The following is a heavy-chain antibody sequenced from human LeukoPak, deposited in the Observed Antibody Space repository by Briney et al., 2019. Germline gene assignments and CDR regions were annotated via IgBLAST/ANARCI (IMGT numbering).Heavy chain of an antibody. V-gene: IGHV3-30*02. Sequence: GGSLRLSCAASGFTFSSYDMHWVRQAPGNGLEWVAFIRYDGSNKYYADSVKGRFTISRDNSKNTLYLQMNSLRAEDTAVYYCAKDLGYSSSWYLMDYWGQGTLVTVSS. D-gene: IGHD6-13*01. CDR1: GFTFSSYD. J-gene: IGHJ4*02. CDR2: IRYDGSNK. CDR3: AKDLGYSSSWYLMDY.